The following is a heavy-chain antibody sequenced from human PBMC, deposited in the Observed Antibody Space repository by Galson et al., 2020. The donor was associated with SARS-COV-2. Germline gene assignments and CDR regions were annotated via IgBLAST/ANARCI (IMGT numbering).Heavy chain of an antibody. V-gene: IGHV4-39*01. Sequence: SQTLSLTCTVSGGSISDNAYSWGWIRQPPGKGLEWIGSIHYSGNTFYNPSLKSRITISVDTSKSQFSLKMSSVTAADTAVYYCARLNIQAAGLIDYWGQGTLVTVSS. J-gene: IGHJ4*02. CDR2: IHYSGNT. D-gene: IGHD6-13*01. CDR3: ARLNIQAAGLIDY. CDR1: GGSISDNAYS.